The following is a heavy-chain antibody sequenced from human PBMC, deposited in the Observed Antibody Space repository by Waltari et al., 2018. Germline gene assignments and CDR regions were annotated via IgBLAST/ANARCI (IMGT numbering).Heavy chain of an antibody. Sequence: QVQLQQWGARLLKPSETLPLTRAVSGGSLSGYHWTWIRQPPGKGLEWIGEINDSGRTTYNPSLESRVTVSIDTANNQFSLRVRSVTAADTAVYYCARVFGYYYYYMDVWGKGTTVTISS. CDR2: INDSGRT. J-gene: IGHJ6*03. CDR1: GGSLSGYH. D-gene: IGHD3-3*01. V-gene: IGHV4-34*02. CDR3: ARVFGYYYYYMDV.